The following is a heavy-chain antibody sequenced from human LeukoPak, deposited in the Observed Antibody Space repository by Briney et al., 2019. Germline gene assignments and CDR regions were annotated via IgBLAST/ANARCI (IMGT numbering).Heavy chain of an antibody. CDR3: ARTATYYNNYYFDY. CDR1: GGSISSSSYY. J-gene: IGHJ4*02. CDR2: IYHSGST. V-gene: IGHV4-39*07. D-gene: IGHD3-10*01. Sequence: SETLSLTCTVSGGSISSSSYYWAWIRQPPGKGLEWIGSIYHSGSTYYNPSLKSRVTISIDTSKNQFSLRLTSVTAADTAVYYCARTATYYNNYYFDYWGQGTLVTVSS.